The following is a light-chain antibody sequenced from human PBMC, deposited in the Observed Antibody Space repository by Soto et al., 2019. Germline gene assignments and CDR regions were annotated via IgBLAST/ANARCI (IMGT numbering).Light chain of an antibody. CDR1: QSVGYY. V-gene: IGKV3-11*01. Sequence: EIVLTQSPATLSLSPGERATLSCRASQSVGYYLAWYQEKPGQAPRLLIYDASIRATGIPARFSGSGSGTDFILTISSLEPEDFGVYYCQQRGNWPPTSTFGQGTKVDTK. CDR2: DAS. CDR3: QQRGNWPPTST. J-gene: IGKJ1*01.